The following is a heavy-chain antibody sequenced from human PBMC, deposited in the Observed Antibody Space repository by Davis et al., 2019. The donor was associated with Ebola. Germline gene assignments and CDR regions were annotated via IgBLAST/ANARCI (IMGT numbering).Heavy chain of an antibody. J-gene: IGHJ4*02. CDR2: INPHNGNT. CDR3: ARAQFPTTSDH. CDR1: GYTFTNYG. D-gene: IGHD1-1*01. V-gene: IGHV1-18*04. Sequence: ASVKVSCKASGYTFTNYGLTWVRQAPGQGLEWMGWINPHNGNTNYAQNVHGRVIMTTDTATTTAYMEVGGLRSDDTAVYYCARAQFPTTSDHWGQGTLVTVSS.